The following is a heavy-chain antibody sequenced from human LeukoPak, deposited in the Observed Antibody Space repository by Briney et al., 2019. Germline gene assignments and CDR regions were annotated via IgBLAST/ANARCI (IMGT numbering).Heavy chain of an antibody. CDR1: GDSVSSNSAA. D-gene: IGHD5-24*01. CDR3: AREQRWLQFYDY. CDR2: TYYRSKWYN. Sequence: SQTLSLTCAISGDSVSSNSAAWNWIRQSPSRGLEWLGRTYYRSKWYNDYAVSVKSRITINPDTSKNQFSLKLSSVTAADTAVYYCAREQRWLQFYDYWGQGTLVTVSS. J-gene: IGHJ4*02. V-gene: IGHV6-1*01.